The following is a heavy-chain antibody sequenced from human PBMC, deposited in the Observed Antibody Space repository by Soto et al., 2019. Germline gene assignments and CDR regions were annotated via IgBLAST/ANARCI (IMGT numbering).Heavy chain of an antibody. V-gene: IGHV3-7*01. CDR2: IKQDGSEK. Sequence: SGGSLRLSCAASGFTFSSYWMSWVRQAPGKGLEWVANIKQDGSEKYYVDSVKGRFTISRDNAKNSLYLQMNSLRAEDTAVYYCARDADTAMVMSWYFDLWGRGTLVTVSS. D-gene: IGHD5-18*01. J-gene: IGHJ2*01. CDR1: GFTFSSYW. CDR3: ARDADTAMVMSWYFDL.